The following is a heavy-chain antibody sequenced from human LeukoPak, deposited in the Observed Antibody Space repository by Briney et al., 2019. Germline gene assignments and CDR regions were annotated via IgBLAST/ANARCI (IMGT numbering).Heavy chain of an antibody. CDR3: ASYRAAGYGQTYYFDY. CDR1: GGSISSYY. J-gene: IGHJ4*02. CDR2: IYYSGST. V-gene: IGHV4-59*08. D-gene: IGHD5-18*01. Sequence: SETLSLICTVSGGSISSYYCSWIRQPPGKGLEWVGYIYYSGSTNYNPSLKSRVTISLDTSKNQISLKVSSVTAADTAVYYCASYRAAGYGQTYYFDYWGQGTLVTVSS.